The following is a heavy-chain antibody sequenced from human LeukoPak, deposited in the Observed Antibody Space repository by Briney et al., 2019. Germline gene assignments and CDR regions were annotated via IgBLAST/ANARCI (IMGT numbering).Heavy chain of an antibody. CDR2: IRGSGGST. D-gene: IGHD3-22*01. J-gene: IGHJ2*01. CDR1: GFTFSSEA. Sequence: GGSLRLSCAASGFTFSSEAMSWVRQAPGKGLEWVSTIRGSGGSTYYADSVKGRITISRDNSKNTLYLQMNSLRAEDTAVYYCARDRYYYDSSGYYYVPRPANWYFDLWGRGTLVTVSS. CDR3: ARDRYYYDSSGYYYVPRPANWYFDL. V-gene: IGHV3-23*01.